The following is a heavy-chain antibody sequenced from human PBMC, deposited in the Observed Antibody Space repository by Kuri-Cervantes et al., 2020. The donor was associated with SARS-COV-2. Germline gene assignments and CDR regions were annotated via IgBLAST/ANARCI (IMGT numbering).Heavy chain of an antibody. J-gene: IGHJ4*02. D-gene: IGHD5-24*01. CDR1: GFIFSDYY. CDR2: IGPSGTTK. V-gene: IGHV3-11*04. CDR3: AKDGGDGYNLWYFDD. Sequence: GESLKISCTASGFIFSDYYMTWIRQAPGKGLEWVSNIGPSGTTKYYADSVKGRFAISRDNSKNTLYLQMNSLRAEDTAVYYCAKDGGDGYNLWYFDDWGQGTLVTVSS.